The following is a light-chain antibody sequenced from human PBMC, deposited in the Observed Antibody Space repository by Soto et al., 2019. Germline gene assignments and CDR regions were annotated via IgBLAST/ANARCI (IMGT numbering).Light chain of an antibody. J-gene: IGKJ2*01. CDR1: QNIRNY. Sequence: DIQMTQSPSSLSASVGDRVTITCRASQNIRNYLNWYQQRPGKTPNLLVYAASNLRGGVPSRFSGSGSGTVFTLTINSLQPEDFATYYCQQMHSTSAYTFGQGTRVDIK. CDR3: QQMHSTSAYT. CDR2: AAS. V-gene: IGKV1-39*01.